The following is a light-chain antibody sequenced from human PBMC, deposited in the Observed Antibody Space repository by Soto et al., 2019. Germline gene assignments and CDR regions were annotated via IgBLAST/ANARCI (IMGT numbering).Light chain of an antibody. CDR3: MQTLQTPYT. Sequence: DIVMTQSPLSLPVTPGEPASISCRSSQSLLHRNGYNFLDWYLQKPGQSPQLLICLGSDRASGVPDRFSGSASGTDLTLKISRVEAEDVGVYYCMQTLQTPYTFGQGTKLEIK. V-gene: IGKV2-28*01. CDR2: LGS. J-gene: IGKJ2*01. CDR1: QSLLHRNGYNF.